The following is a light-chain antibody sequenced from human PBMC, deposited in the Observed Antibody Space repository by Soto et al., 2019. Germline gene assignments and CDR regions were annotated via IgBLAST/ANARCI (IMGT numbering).Light chain of an antibody. CDR2: DVS. J-gene: IGLJ2*01. V-gene: IGLV2-14*01. Sequence: QSVLTQPASVSGSPGQSITISCTGTSSDVGGYNYVSWYQQHPGKAPKLKIYDVSNRPSGVSNRFSGSKSGNTASLTISGLQAEDEADYYCSSYTSSSTLGVVFGGGTKLTV. CDR3: SSYTSSSTLGVV. CDR1: SSDVGGYNY.